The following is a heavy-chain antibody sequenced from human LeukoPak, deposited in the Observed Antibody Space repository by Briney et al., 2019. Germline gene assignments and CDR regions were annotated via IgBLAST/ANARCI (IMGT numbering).Heavy chain of an antibody. CDR1: GGSISSYY. D-gene: IGHD3-3*01. V-gene: IGHV4-59*01. CDR2: IFYNGST. CDR3: ARLSGYPYYYGMDV. J-gene: IGHJ6*02. Sequence: PSETLSLTCTVSGGSISSYYWSWIRQPPGKGLEWIGSIFYNGSTNYNPSLKSRVTISVATSKNRFSLNLSSVTAADTAVYYCARLSGYPYYYGMDVWGQGTTVTVSS.